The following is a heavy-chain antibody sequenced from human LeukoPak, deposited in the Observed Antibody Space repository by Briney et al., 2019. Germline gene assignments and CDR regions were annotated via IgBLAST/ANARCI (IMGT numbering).Heavy chain of an antibody. V-gene: IGHV3-9*01. CDR1: GFTFDDYA. Sequence: GGSLRLSCAASGFTFDDYAMHWVRQAPGKGLEWVSGISWNSGSIGYADSVKGRFTISRDNAKNSLYLQMNSLRAEDTALYYCAKTRNYYDSSGYPFFDYWGQGTLVTVSS. J-gene: IGHJ4*02. CDR3: AKTRNYYDSSGYPFFDY. CDR2: ISWNSGSI. D-gene: IGHD3-22*01.